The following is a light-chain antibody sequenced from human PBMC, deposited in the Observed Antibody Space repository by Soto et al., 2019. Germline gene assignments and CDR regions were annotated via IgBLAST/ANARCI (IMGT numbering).Light chain of an antibody. CDR2: WAS. Sequence: EIVMAQFPETLAVSVGERATIKCRSSQSLLHSSDNRNSLTWYQQKPGQPPKLLIYWASTRHSGVPDRFSGSGSGTDFTRTINSLQAEDVAVYYCHQYYSTPWTFGQGTKVEIQ. V-gene: IGKV4-1*01. J-gene: IGKJ1*01. CDR3: HQYYSTPWT. CDR1: QSLLHSSDNRNS.